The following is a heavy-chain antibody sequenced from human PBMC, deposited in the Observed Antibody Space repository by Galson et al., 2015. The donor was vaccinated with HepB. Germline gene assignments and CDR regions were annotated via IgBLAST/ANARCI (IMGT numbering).Heavy chain of an antibody. CDR3: ARDQGCSSTSCYFNYYGMDV. Sequence: SLRLSCAASGFTFSSYAMHWVRQAPGKGLEWVAVISYDGGNKYYADSVKGRFTISRDNSKNTLYLQMNSLRAEDTAVYYCARDQGCSSTSCYFNYYGMDVWGQGTTVTVSS. D-gene: IGHD2-2*01. CDR1: GFTFSSYA. V-gene: IGHV3-30-3*01. CDR2: ISYDGGNK. J-gene: IGHJ6*02.